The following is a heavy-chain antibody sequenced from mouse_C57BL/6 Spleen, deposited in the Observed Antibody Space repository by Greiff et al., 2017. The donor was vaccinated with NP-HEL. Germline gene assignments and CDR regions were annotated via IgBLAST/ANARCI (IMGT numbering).Heavy chain of an antibody. D-gene: IGHD1-1*01. CDR3: ARARNYGLYYFDY. Sequence: EVKVVESEGGLVQPGSSMKLSCTASGFTFSDYYMAWFRQVPEKGLEWVANINYDGSSTYYLDSLKSRFIISRDNAKNILYLQMSSLKSEDTATYYCARARNYGLYYFDYWGQGTTLTVSS. CDR1: GFTFSDYY. J-gene: IGHJ2*01. CDR2: INYDGSST. V-gene: IGHV5-16*01.